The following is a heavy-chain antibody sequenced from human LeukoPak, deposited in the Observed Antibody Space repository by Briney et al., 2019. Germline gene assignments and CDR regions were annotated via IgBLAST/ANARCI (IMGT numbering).Heavy chain of an antibody. V-gene: IGHV4-34*01. J-gene: IGHJ4*02. CDR1: GGSFSGYY. Sequence: SETLSLTCAVYGGSFSGYYWSWIRQPPGKGLEWIGEINHSGSTNYNPSLKSRVTISVDTSKNQFSLKLSSVTAADTAVYYCARGTDMIGLDYWGQGTLVTVSS. D-gene: IGHD3-16*01. CDR2: INHSGST. CDR3: ARGTDMIGLDY.